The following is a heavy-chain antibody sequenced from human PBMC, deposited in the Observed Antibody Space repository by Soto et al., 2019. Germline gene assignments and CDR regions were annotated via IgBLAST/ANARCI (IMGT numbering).Heavy chain of an antibody. Sequence: PSETLSLTCIVSGGSVSTYYWDWIRQSPGKGLEWIGYIYSSGSTNYNPSLKSRVTISIDTSKNQFSLTLRSVTAADTAVYFCARERMVTRDFDSWGQGTLVTVSS. J-gene: IGHJ4*02. D-gene: IGHD2-21*02. V-gene: IGHV4-59*02. CDR1: GGSVSTYY. CDR2: IYSSGST. CDR3: ARERMVTRDFDS.